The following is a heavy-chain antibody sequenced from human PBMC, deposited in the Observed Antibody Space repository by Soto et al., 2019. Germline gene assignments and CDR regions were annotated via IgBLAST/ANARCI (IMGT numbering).Heavy chain of an antibody. CDR1: GFTFSNAW. CDR3: TTPPPMIVVVWNYYGMDV. J-gene: IGHJ6*02. D-gene: IGHD3-22*01. CDR2: IKSKTDGGTT. Sequence: PGGSLRLSCAASGFTFSNAWMSWVRQAPGKGLEWVGRIKSKTDGGTTDYAAPVKGRFTISRDDSKNTLYLQMNSLKTEDTAVYYCTTPPPMIVVVWNYYGMDVWGQGTTVTVSS. V-gene: IGHV3-15*01.